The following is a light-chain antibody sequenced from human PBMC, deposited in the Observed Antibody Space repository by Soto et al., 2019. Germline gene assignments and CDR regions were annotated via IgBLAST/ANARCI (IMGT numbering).Light chain of an antibody. J-gene: IGKJ4*01. CDR1: QSVGNN. CDR3: QQYGDWPIT. CDR2: ATS. Sequence: EIALTQSPATLSVSPGERATLSCRASQSVGNNFAWYQQKPGQAPRRLIFATSTWATGVPARFSGSGSGTEFTLTISSLQSEDFAIYYCQQYGDWPITFGGGTKVEIK. V-gene: IGKV3-15*01.